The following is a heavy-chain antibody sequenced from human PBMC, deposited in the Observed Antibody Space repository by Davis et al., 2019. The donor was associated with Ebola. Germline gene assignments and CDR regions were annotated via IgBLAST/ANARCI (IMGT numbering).Heavy chain of an antibody. D-gene: IGHD6-19*01. CDR2: LTSSGYTT. V-gene: IGHV3-11*04. Sequence: GESLKTSCEASGFSFSDSYMSWIRQAPGKGLEWISYLTSSGYTTFYADSVKGRFTISRDNAKNSLFLQMNSLRVEDTAVYYCARGSLGMAGKRYFDFWGQGILVTVSS. CDR3: ARGSLGMAGKRYFDF. J-gene: IGHJ4*03. CDR1: GFSFSDSY.